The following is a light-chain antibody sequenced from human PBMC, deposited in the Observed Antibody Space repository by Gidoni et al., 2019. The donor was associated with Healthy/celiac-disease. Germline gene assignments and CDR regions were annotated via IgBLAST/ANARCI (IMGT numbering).Light chain of an antibody. CDR1: TSVSSY. Sequence: EIVLTQSPATLSLSPGERATLSCRASTSVSSYLAWYQQKPGQAPRLLIYDASNRATGIPARFSGSGSGTDFTLTISSLEPEDFAVYYCQQRSNWPPVTFGQGTKLEIK. V-gene: IGKV3-11*01. J-gene: IGKJ2*01. CDR3: QQRSNWPPVT. CDR2: DAS.